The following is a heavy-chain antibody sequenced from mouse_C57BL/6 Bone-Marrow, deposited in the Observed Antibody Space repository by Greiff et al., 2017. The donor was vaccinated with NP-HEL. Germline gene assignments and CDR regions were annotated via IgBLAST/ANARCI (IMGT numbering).Heavy chain of an antibody. V-gene: IGHV3-6*01. CDR3: ARGGFRDGYYANWYFDV. D-gene: IGHD2-3*01. J-gene: IGHJ1*03. Sequence: EVKLQESGPGLVKPSQSLSLTCSVTGYSITSGYYWNWIRQFPGNKLEWMGYISYDGSNNYNPSLKNRISITRDTSKNQFFLKLNSVTTEDTATYYCARGGFRDGYYANWYFDVWGTGTTVTVSS. CDR2: ISYDGSN. CDR1: GYSITSGYY.